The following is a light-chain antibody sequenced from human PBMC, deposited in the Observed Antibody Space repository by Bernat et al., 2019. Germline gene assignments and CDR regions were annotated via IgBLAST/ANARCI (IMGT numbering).Light chain of an antibody. CDR3: MQGSYWPPYT. Sequence: DVVMTQSPLSLPVTLGQPASISCRSSQSLVFSDGRTYLSWFLQRPGQSPRRLIYFVSTRESGFPDRFSGSGSGTDFTLKISRVEAEDVGIYYCMQGSYWPPYTFGQGTNLEI. J-gene: IGKJ2*01. CDR2: FVS. CDR1: QSLVFSDGRTY. V-gene: IGKV2-30*01.